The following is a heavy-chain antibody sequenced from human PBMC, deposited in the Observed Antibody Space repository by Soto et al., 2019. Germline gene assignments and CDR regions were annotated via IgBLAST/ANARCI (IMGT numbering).Heavy chain of an antibody. CDR3: AKALRPRLSTYAFDI. CDR2: ISTSGGSS. D-gene: IGHD1-26*01. CDR1: GFTFHSYA. V-gene: IGHV3-23*01. J-gene: IGHJ3*02. Sequence: EVQLLESGGGLVQFGGSLRLSCAASGFTFHSYAMRWVRQAPGKGLEWVSAISTSGGSSYYTDSVQGRFTISRDNSKNTLYLQMNSLRADDTALYYCAKALRPRLSTYAFDIWGQGTLVTVSS.